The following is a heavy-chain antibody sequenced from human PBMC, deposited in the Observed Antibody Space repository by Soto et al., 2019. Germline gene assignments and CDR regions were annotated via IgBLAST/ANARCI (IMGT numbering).Heavy chain of an antibody. Sequence: LSLTCTVSGGSISSYYWSWIRQPPGKGLEWIGYIYYSGSTLYNPSLKRRVTISVDTAKNQFSLRLNSLTAADTAVYYCASGWMAAFDTWGQGTLVTVSS. CDR2: IYYSGST. V-gene: IGHV4-59*01. CDR1: GGSISSYY. CDR3: ASGWMAAFDT. D-gene: IGHD2-2*03. J-gene: IGHJ5*02.